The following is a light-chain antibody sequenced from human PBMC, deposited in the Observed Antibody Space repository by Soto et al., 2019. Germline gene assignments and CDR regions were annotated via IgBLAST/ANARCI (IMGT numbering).Light chain of an antibody. CDR1: QSLLYSSNNRNY. V-gene: IGKV4-1*01. CDR3: QYYFRSPYT. Sequence: DMVLTQSPDSLSVSLGERATITCKSSQSLLYSSNNRNYLAWYRQRPRQPPELLIYWSTTRNSGVPDRISGSGSGTNFPLTIRRLQTEDVAVYYCQYYFRSPYTFGQGTKLEIK. J-gene: IGKJ2*01. CDR2: WST.